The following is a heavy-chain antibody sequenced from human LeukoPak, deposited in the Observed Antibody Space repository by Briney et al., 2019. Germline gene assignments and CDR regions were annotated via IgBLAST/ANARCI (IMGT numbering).Heavy chain of an antibody. J-gene: IGHJ3*02. CDR2: IYHSGST. D-gene: IGHD3-22*01. Sequence: SETLSLTCTVSGYSISSGYYWGWIRQPPGKGLEWIGSIYHSGSTYYNLSLKSRVTISVDTSKNQFSLKLSSVTAADTAVYYCARANYYDTSGYSRGAFDIWGQGTMVTVSS. CDR3: ARANYYDTSGYSRGAFDI. CDR1: GYSISSGYY. V-gene: IGHV4-38-2*02.